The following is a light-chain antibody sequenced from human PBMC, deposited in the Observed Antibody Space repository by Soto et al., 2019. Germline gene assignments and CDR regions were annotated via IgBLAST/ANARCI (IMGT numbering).Light chain of an antibody. V-gene: IGKV3-15*01. CDR2: GAS. CDR1: QSVSSN. Sequence: IVMTQSPATLSVSPGERATLSCRASQSVSSNLVWYQQKPGQLPRLLIYGASTRATGFPARFSGSGSGTEFTLAISSLQSEDFAVYYCQQYNDWPLTFGGGTKVEIK. CDR3: QQYNDWPLT. J-gene: IGKJ4*01.